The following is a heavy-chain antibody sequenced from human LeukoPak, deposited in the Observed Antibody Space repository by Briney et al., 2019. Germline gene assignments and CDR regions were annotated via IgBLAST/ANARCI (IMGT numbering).Heavy chain of an antibody. CDR1: GYTFTDYY. Sequence: ASVKVSCKASGYTFTDYYMHWVRQAPGQGLEWVGRTNPNSGGTNYAQKFQGRVSMTRDTSISTAYMELTRLTSDDTAVYYCAKAKTIVGTFGFDYWGQGTLVTVSS. V-gene: IGHV1-2*06. CDR3: AKAKTIVGTFGFDY. CDR2: TNPNSGGT. J-gene: IGHJ4*02. D-gene: IGHD2/OR15-2a*01.